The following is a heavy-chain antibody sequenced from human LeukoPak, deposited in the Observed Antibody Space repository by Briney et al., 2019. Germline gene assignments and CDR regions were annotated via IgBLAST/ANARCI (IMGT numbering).Heavy chain of an antibody. D-gene: IGHD3-22*01. CDR2: ISPYNGNA. V-gene: IGHV1-18*01. Sequence: ASVKVSCKASGYTFTSYGITWVRQAPGQGLEWMGWISPYNGNANYAQRLQGRVTMTTDTSTSTAYMELRSLTSGDTAVYYCARVDYYDSPNYCYNFWGQGTLVTVSS. CDR3: ARVDYYDSPNYCYNF. CDR1: GYTFTSYG. J-gene: IGHJ4*02.